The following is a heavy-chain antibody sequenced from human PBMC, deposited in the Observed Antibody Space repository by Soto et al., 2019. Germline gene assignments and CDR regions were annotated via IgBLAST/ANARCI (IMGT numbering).Heavy chain of an antibody. D-gene: IGHD3-10*01. CDR3: ARVHILLWFGELLNNWFDP. V-gene: IGHV4-30-4*01. CDR2: IYYSGST. CDR1: GGSISSGDYY. J-gene: IGHJ5*02. Sequence: PSETLSLTXTVSGGSISSGDYYWSWIRQPPGKGLEWIGYIYYSGSTYYNPSLKSRVTISVDTSKNQFSLKLSSVTAADTAVYYCARVHILLWFGELLNNWFDPWGQGTLVTAP.